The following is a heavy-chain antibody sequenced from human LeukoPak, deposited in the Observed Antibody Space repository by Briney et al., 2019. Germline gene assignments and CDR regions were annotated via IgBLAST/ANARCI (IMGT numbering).Heavy chain of an antibody. CDR2: INHSGST. Sequence: SETLSLTCAVYGGSFSGYYWSWIRQPPGKGLEWIGEINHSGSTNYNPSLKSRVTISVDTSKNQFSLKLSSVTAADTAVYYCARDKGCSGGSCPTLYFDYWGQGTLVTVSS. D-gene: IGHD2-15*01. CDR3: ARDKGCSGGSCPTLYFDY. J-gene: IGHJ4*02. V-gene: IGHV4-34*01. CDR1: GGSFSGYY.